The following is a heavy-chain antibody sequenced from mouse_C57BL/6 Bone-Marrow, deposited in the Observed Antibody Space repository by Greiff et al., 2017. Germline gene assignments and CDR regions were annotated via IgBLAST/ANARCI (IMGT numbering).Heavy chain of an antibody. CDR1: GYTFTSYW. D-gene: IGHD1-1*01. J-gene: IGHJ3*01. CDR3: ARGYYYGSSYPFAY. CDR2: IDPSDSYT. V-gene: IGHV1-50*01. Sequence: VQLQQPGAELVKPGASVKLSCKASGYTFTSYWMQWVKQRPGQGLEWIGEIDPSDSYTNYNQKFKGKATLTVDTSSSTAYMQLSSLTSEDSAVYYCARGYYYGSSYPFAYWGQGTLVTVSA.